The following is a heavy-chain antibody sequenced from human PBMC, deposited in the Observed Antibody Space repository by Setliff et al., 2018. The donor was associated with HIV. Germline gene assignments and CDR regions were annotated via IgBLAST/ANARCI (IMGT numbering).Heavy chain of an antibody. CDR3: ARNFWNGPPDYYYYGMDV. J-gene: IGHJ6*02. CDR2: IYTSGTP. Sequence: PSETLSLTCTVSGDSINSYYWSWIRQPAGKGLEWIGRIYTSGTPNYNPSLKRRVTMSLDTSKNQLSLKVRSVTASDTAVYYCARNFWNGPPDYYYYGMDVWGQGTTVTVSS. CDR1: GDSINSYY. D-gene: IGHD3-3*01. V-gene: IGHV4-4*07.